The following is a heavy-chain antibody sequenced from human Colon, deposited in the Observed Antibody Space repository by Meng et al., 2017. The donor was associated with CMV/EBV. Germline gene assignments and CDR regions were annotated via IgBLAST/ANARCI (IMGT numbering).Heavy chain of an antibody. CDR3: VRGSDFDN. D-gene: IGHD6-6*01. J-gene: IGHJ4*02. V-gene: IGHV3-NL1*01. CDR1: GFTFDTFS. Sequence: GESLKISCAASGFTFDTFSMNWVRQAPGKGLEWVALINGGIGLTTYYGDSVKGRFTVSRDNSKNTLYLQMSSLRDDDTAMYYCVRGSDFDNWGQGTLVTVSS. CDR2: INGGIGLTT.